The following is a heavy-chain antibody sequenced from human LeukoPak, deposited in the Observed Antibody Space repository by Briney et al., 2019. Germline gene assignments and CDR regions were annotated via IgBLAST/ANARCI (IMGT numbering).Heavy chain of an antibody. CDR1: GLPFSGYS. J-gene: IGHJ3*02. V-gene: IGHV3-48*04. D-gene: IGHD4-17*01. Sequence: GGSLRLSCVATGLPFSGYSRNWVRQAPGKGLEWISYIRSSSSIIHYADSVKGRFTISRDNAKNSLYLQMNRLRAEDTAVYYCARDPTYGIDTFDIWGQGRMVAVSS. CDR3: ARDPTYGIDTFDI. CDR2: IRSSSSII.